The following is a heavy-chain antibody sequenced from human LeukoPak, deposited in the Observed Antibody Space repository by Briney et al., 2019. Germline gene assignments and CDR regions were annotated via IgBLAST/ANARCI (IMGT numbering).Heavy chain of an antibody. Sequence: SETLSLTCTVSGYSISSGYYWGWIRQPPGKGLEWIGSIYHSGSTYYNPSLKSRVTISVDTSKNQFSLKLSSVTAADTAVYYCARDKEEMYLFYGSGSPFDYWGQGTLVTVSS. V-gene: IGHV4-38-2*02. J-gene: IGHJ4*02. CDR3: ARDKEEMYLFYGSGSPFDY. D-gene: IGHD3-10*01. CDR2: IYHSGST. CDR1: GYSISSGYY.